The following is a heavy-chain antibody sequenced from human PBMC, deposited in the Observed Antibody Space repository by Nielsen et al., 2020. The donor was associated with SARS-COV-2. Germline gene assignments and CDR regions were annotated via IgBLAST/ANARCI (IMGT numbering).Heavy chain of an antibody. CDR3: ARGVRIAVAGIYWFDP. CDR2: MNPNSGNT. CDR1: GYTFTSSD. Sequence: ASVKVSCKASGYTFTSSDINWVRQAPGQGLEWMGWMNPNSGNTGYAQKFQGRVTMTRNTSISTAYMELSSLRSEDTAVYYCARGVRIAVAGIYWFDPWGQGTLVTVSS. J-gene: IGHJ5*02. V-gene: IGHV1-8*01. D-gene: IGHD6-19*01.